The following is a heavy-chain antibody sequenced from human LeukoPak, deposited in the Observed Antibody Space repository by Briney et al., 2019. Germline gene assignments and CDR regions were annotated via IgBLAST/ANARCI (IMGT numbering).Heavy chain of an antibody. CDR1: GYTLTELS. CDR2: FDPEDGGT. J-gene: IGHJ4*02. V-gene: IGHV1-24*01. CDR3: AKTGGDGPPALDY. Sequence: GASVKVSCKVSGYTLTELSMHWVRQAPGKGLEWMGGFDPEDGGTIYAQKFQGRVTMTEDTSTDTAYMELSSLRSEDTAVYYCAKTGGDGPPALDYGGQGPLVTASS. D-gene: IGHD7-27*01.